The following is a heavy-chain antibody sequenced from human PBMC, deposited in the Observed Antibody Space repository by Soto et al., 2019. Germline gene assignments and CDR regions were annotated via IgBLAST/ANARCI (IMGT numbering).Heavy chain of an antibody. D-gene: IGHD2-15*01. Sequence: ASVEVTCKASGYTFTSYAMHWVRQAPGQRLEWMGWINAGNGNTKYSQKFQGRVTITRDTSASTAYMELSSLRSEDTAAYHCARARLKNIVVVHGAFDIWGQGTMVTVSS. CDR3: ARARLKNIVVVHGAFDI. V-gene: IGHV1-3*01. J-gene: IGHJ3*02. CDR1: GYTFTSYA. CDR2: INAGNGNT.